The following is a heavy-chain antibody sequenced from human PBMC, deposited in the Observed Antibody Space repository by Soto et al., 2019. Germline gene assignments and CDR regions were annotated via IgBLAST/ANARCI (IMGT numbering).Heavy chain of an antibody. Sequence: DVQLLESGGGLVQPEGSLRLSSAASGFTFSSYARGWVRQGPGKGLEWVAVVSIGGSTHYADSVRGRFTISRDNSKNTLSLQMNSLTAEDTAVYFCAKRRGAGGHFDYWGQGALVTVTS. V-gene: IGHV3-23*01. CDR1: GFTFSSYA. CDR2: VSIGGST. CDR3: AKRRGAGGHFDY. D-gene: IGHD2-15*01. J-gene: IGHJ4*02.